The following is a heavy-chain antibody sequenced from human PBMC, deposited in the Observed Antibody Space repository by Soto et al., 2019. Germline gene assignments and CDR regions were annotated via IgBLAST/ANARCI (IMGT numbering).Heavy chain of an antibody. Sequence: QVQLVESGGGVVQPGRSVRLSCAASGFTFSSYAMHWVRQAPGKGLEWVAVISYDGSNKYYADSVKGRFTISRDNSKNTLYLQMNSLRAEDTAVYYCARSGYRSSWSYYYYGMDVWGQGTKVTASS. J-gene: IGHJ6*02. V-gene: IGHV3-30-3*01. CDR2: ISYDGSNK. D-gene: IGHD6-13*01. CDR1: GFTFSSYA. CDR3: ARSGYRSSWSYYYYGMDV.